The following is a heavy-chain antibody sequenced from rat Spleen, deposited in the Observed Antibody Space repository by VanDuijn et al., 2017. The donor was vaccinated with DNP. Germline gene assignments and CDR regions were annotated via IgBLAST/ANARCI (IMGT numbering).Heavy chain of an antibody. CDR2: INKDSSII. V-gene: IGHV4-2*01. Sequence: EVKLVESGGGLVQPGGSLKLSCTASGFNFNDYWMGWVRQAPGKGLEWIGEINKDSSIINYTPSLKDKFTISRDNAQNTLYLQMTRLGSDDTVIYYCGRVAYPGGAMDAWGQGTSVTVSS. J-gene: IGHJ4*01. CDR3: GRVAYPGGAMDA. CDR1: GFNFNDYW. D-gene: IGHD1-4*01.